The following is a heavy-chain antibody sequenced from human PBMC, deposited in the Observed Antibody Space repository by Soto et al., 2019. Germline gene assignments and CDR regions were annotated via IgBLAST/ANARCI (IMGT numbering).Heavy chain of an antibody. D-gene: IGHD4-17*01. Sequence: GGSLRLSCAASGFSFSHYEMNWVRQAPGKGLEWVSNIRSNDESIYYADSVKGRFSMSRDSARNLVYLQMNSLRADDTAVYFCARETTHDAIDIWGQGTMVTVSS. J-gene: IGHJ3*02. CDR3: ARETTHDAIDI. V-gene: IGHV3-48*03. CDR2: IRSNDESI. CDR1: GFSFSHYE.